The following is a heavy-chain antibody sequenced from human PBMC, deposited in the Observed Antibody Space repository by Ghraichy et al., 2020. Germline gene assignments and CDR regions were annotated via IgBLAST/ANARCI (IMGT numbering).Heavy chain of an antibody. CDR1: GGSISSNY. Sequence: SETLSFTCAGSGGSISSNYWSWIRQPPGKGLEWIGYIYNDGRTKNHPSLKSRVTMAVDTSKNQCTLKLSSVTAADTPVYYCATRCSGGSCTGWFDPWGQGMLVTVS. J-gene: IGHJ5*02. CDR2: IYNDGRT. V-gene: IGHV4-59*01. CDR3: ATRCSGGSCTGWFDP. D-gene: IGHD2-15*01.